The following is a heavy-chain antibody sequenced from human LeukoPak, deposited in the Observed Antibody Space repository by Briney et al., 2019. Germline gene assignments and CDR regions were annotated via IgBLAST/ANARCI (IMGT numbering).Heavy chain of an antibody. Sequence: ASVKVSCKASGYTFTSYGISWVRQAPGQGLEWMAWISGYNGNTKYAQKFQGRVTMTRDTSISTAYMELSRLRSDDTAVYYCARDSGGSGSYYPKYYYYYMDVWGKGTTVTISS. CDR3: ARDSGGSGSYYPKYYYYYMDV. V-gene: IGHV1-18*01. D-gene: IGHD3-10*01. CDR2: ISGYNGNT. CDR1: GYTFTSYG. J-gene: IGHJ6*03.